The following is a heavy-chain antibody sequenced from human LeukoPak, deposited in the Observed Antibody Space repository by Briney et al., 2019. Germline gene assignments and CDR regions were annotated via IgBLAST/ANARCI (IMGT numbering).Heavy chain of an antibody. CDR2: MWYDGSNK. V-gene: IGHV3-33*01. J-gene: IGHJ4*02. Sequence: PGRSLRLSCAASGFTFSTYGMHWIRQTPGKGLEWVSFMWYDGSNKYYADSVKGRFTISRDNSKNTLDLQMNSLRGEDTAVYYCARDGYSGSKRGFYFDSWGQGTLVTVSS. CDR3: ARDGYSGSKRGFYFDS. D-gene: IGHD5-12*01. CDR1: GFTFSTYG.